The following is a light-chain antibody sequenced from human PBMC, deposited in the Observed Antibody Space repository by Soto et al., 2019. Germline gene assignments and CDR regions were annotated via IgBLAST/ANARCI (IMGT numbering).Light chain of an antibody. CDR1: LPISNY. J-gene: IGKJ4*01. CDR2: AAS. CDR3: QKYNSAPLA. Sequence: DIQMTQSPSSLSASVGDRVTITCRARLPISNYLAWYQQKPGKIPNLLIYAASTLQAGVPSRFSGSGSGTNYTLTISSLQPEDVAASYCQKYNSAPLAVGGGTNVDIK. V-gene: IGKV1-27*01.